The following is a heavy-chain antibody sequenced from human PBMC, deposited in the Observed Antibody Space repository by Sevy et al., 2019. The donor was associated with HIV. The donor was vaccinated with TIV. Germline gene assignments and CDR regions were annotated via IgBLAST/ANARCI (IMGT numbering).Heavy chain of an antibody. CDR1: GFSFTDFW. V-gene: IGHV3-7*01. J-gene: IGHJ4*02. Sequence: GGSLRLSCKASGFSFTDFWMQWVRQVPGKGPEWVANINQDGSEMYYVDSAKGRFTITRDNAESALYLHMHGLRAEDAATYFCARRYFDLWGQGTVVTVSS. CDR3: ARRYFDL. CDR2: INQDGSEM.